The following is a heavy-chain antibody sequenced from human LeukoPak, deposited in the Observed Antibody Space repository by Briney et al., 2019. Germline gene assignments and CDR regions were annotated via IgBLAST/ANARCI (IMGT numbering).Heavy chain of an antibody. CDR1: GGSIRPGYY. Sequence: SETLSLTCTSSGGSIRPGYYWGWLRQPPGKGLEWIGYIFNSGYIFNSGSTNYNPSPRSRVTMSVDTSRDQFSLRLTSVTAADTAIYYCASRPAGSIWFGVFNYWSQGTLVTVSS. CDR3: ASRPAGSIWFGVFNY. CDR2: IFNSGYIFNSGST. D-gene: IGHD6-13*01. V-gene: IGHV4-59*01. J-gene: IGHJ4*02.